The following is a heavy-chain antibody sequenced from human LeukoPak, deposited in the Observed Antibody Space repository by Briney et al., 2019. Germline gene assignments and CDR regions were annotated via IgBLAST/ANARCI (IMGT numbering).Heavy chain of an antibody. CDR1: GGTFSSHT. J-gene: IGHJ5*02. CDR2: IIPIFGTA. Sequence: VASVKVSCKASGGTFSSHTISWVRQAPGQGLEWMGGIIPIFGTANYAQKFQGRVTITADESTSTAYMELSSLRSEDTAVYYCARDCGNFWSGYYTGWFDPWGQGTLVTVSS. D-gene: IGHD3-3*01. CDR3: ARDCGNFWSGYYTGWFDP. V-gene: IGHV1-69*13.